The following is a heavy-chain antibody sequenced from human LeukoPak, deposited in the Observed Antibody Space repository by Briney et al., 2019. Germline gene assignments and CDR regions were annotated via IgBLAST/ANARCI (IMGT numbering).Heavy chain of an antibody. CDR2: INPNSGGT. V-gene: IGHV1-2*02. CDR1: GYTFTDYY. D-gene: IGHD1-26*01. CDR3: ARSAGIVKRDY. J-gene: IGHJ4*02. Sequence: ASVKVSCKASGYTFTDYYMHWVRQAPGQGLEWMGWINPNSGGTSSAQRFQGRVTMTRDTSISTVYMELSSLRSDDAAVYYCARSAGIVKRDYWGQGTLVTVS.